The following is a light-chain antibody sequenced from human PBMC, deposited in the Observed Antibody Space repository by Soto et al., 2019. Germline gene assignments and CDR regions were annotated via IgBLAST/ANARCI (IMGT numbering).Light chain of an antibody. V-gene: IGLV2-14*01. CDR2: EVS. CDR3: ISYTTSTTYV. CDR1: SSDIGAYTF. Sequence: QSALTQSASVSGSPGQSITISCSGTSSDIGAYTFVSWYQQHPGKAPKLMIYEVSNRPSGVSDRFSGSKSGNTASLAISGLQTEDEADYYCISYTTSTTYVFGTGTKLTVL. J-gene: IGLJ1*01.